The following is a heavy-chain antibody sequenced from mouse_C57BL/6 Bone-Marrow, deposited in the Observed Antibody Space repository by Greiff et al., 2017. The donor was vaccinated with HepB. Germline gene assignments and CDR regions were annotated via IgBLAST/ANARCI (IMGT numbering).Heavy chain of an antibody. J-gene: IGHJ2*01. D-gene: IGHD1-1*01. CDR3: ALYYGSSFDY. CDR2: INPGSGGT. CDR1: GYAFTNYL. Sequence: QVQLQQSGAELVRPGTSVKVSCKASGYAFTNYLIEWVKQRPGQGLEWIGVINPGSGGTNYNEKFKGKATLTADKSSRTAYMQLSSLTSEDSAVYFCALYYGSSFDYWGQGTTLTVSS. V-gene: IGHV1-54*01.